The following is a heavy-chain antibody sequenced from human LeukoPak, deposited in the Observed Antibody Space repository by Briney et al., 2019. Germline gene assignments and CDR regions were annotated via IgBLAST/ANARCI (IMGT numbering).Heavy chain of an antibody. CDR2: IYYSGST. Sequence: SETLSLTCTVSGASVGSAGYYWSWIRQPPGKGLEWIGYIYYSGSTNYNPSLKSRVTISVDTSKNQFSLKLSSVTAADTAVYCCARDRGIGRGYYYYGMDVWGQGTTVTVSS. CDR3: ARDRGIGRGYYYYGMDV. V-gene: IGHV4-61*08. J-gene: IGHJ6*02. D-gene: IGHD6-13*01. CDR1: GASVGSAGYY.